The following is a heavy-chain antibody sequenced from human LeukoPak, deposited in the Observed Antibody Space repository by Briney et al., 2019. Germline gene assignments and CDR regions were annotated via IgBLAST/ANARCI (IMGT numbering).Heavy chain of an antibody. CDR1: GGSISSYY. J-gene: IGHJ5*02. V-gene: IGHV4-4*07. D-gene: IGHD2-2*02. Sequence: SETLSLTCTVSGGSISSYYWSWIRQPAGKALEWIGRIYSSGSTNYNPSLKSRVTMSVDTSKNQFSLKLSSVTAADTAVYYCARDPYCSSSSCYTNWFDPWGQGTLVTVSS. CDR2: IYSSGST. CDR3: ARDPYCSSSSCYTNWFDP.